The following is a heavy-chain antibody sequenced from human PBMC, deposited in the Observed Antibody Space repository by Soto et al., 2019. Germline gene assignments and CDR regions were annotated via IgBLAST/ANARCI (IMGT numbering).Heavy chain of an antibody. J-gene: IGHJ4*02. CDR3: AKAPYGSARTPFDY. CDR2: ISYDGSNK. V-gene: IGHV3-30*18. Sequence: PGGSLRLSCAASGFTFSSYGMHWVRQAPGKGLEWVAVISYDGSNKYYADSVKGRFTISRDNSKNTLYLQMNSLRAEDTAVYYCAKAPYGSARTPFDYWGQGTLVPVAS. D-gene: IGHD3-10*01. CDR1: GFTFSSYG.